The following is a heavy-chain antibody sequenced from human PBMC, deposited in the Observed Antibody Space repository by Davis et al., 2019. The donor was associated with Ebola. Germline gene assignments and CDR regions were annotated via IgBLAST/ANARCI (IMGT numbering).Heavy chain of an antibody. CDR3: ARDAEQLVLKGWFDP. CDR2: INAGNGNT. V-gene: IGHV1-3*01. D-gene: IGHD6-6*01. J-gene: IGHJ5*02. CDR1: GYTFTSYA. Sequence: AASVKVSCKASGYTFTSYAMHWVRQAPGQRLEWMGWINAGNGNTNYAQKLQGRVTMTTDTSTSTAYMELRSLRSEDTAVYYCARDAEQLVLKGWFDPWGQGTLITVSS.